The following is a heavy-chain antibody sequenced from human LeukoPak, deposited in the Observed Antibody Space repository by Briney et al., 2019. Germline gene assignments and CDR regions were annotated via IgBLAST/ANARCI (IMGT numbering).Heavy chain of an antibody. Sequence: SETLSLTCGVYGASLNDYYWTWIRQPPEKGLEWIGEVNYNGRTNYNPSLESRVTISIDTSKKQFSLKLRSVTAADTAVYYCARGILVLVYAALDSWGRGTMVTVSS. D-gene: IGHD2-8*01. CDR2: VNYNGRT. V-gene: IGHV4-34*01. CDR3: ARGILVLVYAALDS. J-gene: IGHJ4*02. CDR1: GASLNDYY.